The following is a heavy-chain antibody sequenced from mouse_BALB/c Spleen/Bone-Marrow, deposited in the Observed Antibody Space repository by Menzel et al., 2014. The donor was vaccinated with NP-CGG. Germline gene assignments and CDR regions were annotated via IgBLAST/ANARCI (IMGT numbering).Heavy chain of an antibody. V-gene: IGHV5-6*02. J-gene: IGHJ2*01. CDR3: ARRRDYDYFDY. CDR1: GFTFSNYG. D-gene: IGHD2-4*01. CDR2: ISSGGTYT. Sequence: EVMPVESGGDLVKPGGSLKLSCAASGFTFSNYGMSWVRQIPDKRLEWVATISSGGTYTFYPDSVKGRFTISRDNTKNTLTLQMTSLKSEDTAMYYCARRRDYDYFDYWGQGTTLTVSS.